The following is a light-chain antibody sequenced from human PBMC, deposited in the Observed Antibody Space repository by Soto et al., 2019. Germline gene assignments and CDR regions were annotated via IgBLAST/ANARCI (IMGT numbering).Light chain of an antibody. CDR2: AAS. J-gene: IGKJ1*01. V-gene: IGKV1-6*02. Sequence: IQMTQSPSFLSASVGDRVSISCRASQGIRNDLGWYQQKPGKAPKLLIYAASSLQSGVPSRFSGSGSGTDFTLTISSLQPEDFATYYCLQDYNYPRTFGQGTKVDIK. CDR3: LQDYNYPRT. CDR1: QGIRND.